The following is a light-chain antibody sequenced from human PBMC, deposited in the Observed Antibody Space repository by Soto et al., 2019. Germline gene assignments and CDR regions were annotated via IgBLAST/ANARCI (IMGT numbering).Light chain of an antibody. CDR1: QSVSSS. V-gene: IGKV3-11*01. J-gene: IGKJ4*01. CDR2: DAS. Sequence: EIVLTQSPATLSLSPGERATLSCRASQSVSSSLAWYQQKPGQAPRLLISDASNRATGIPARFSGSASGTDFTLTISSLEPDEFAVYYCQQRSNWPPLTFGGGTKVEIK. CDR3: QQRSNWPPLT.